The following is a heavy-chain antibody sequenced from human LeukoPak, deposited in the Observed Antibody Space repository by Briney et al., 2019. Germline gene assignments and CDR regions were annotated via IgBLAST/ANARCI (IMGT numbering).Heavy chain of an antibody. CDR3: AKGDYSSSFSTPHFDY. V-gene: IGHV3-21*01. Sequence: GGSLRLSCAASGFTFSSYSMNWVRQAPGKGLEWVSSITGSSTDIYYADSVKGRFTISRDNTKNSLYLQMSSLRADDTGVYYCAKGDYSSSFSTPHFDYWGQGTLVTVSS. CDR1: GFTFSSYS. D-gene: IGHD6-13*01. CDR2: ITGSSTDI. J-gene: IGHJ4*02.